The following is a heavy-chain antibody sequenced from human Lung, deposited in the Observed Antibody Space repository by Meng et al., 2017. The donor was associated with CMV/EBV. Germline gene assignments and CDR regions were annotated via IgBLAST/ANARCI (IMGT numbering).Heavy chain of an antibody. CDR3: ARGRTPAYYDSSGYYYD. J-gene: IGHJ4*02. Sequence: SETLSLTCTVSGDFISSHYWSWIRLPPGKGLEWIGYIHYSGSSSYNPSLKSRVTMSLDTSKNEFSLKLRSVTAADTAVYYCARGRTPAYYDSSGYYYDWGQGTLVTVSS. D-gene: IGHD3-22*01. CDR1: GDFISSHY. CDR2: IHYSGSS. V-gene: IGHV4-59*11.